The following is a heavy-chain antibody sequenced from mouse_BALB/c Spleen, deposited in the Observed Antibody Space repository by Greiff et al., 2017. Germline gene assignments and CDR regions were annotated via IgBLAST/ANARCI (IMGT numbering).Heavy chain of an antibody. V-gene: IGHV5-6-4*01. D-gene: IGHD1-2*01. J-gene: IGHJ3*01. CDR1: GFTFSSYT. CDR2: ISSGGSYT. CDR3: TRGVDGGRDWLAY. Sequence: EVQLVEPGGGLVKPGGSLKLSCAASGFTFSSYTMSWVRQTPEKRLEWVATISSGGSYTYYPDSVKGRFTVSRDNAKNTLYLQMSSLKSEDTAMYYCTRGVDGGRDWLAYWGQGSLVTVSA.